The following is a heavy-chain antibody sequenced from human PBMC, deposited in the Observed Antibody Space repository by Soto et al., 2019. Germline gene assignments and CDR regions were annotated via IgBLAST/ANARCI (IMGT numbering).Heavy chain of an antibody. CDR3: SKDASWSHYGMHV. CDR2: ISYERSNK. V-gene: IGHV3-30*18. CDR1: GFTFSSYG. J-gene: IGHJ6*02. Sequence: QVQLVESGGGVVQPGRSVNLSCAASGFTFSSYGIHWVRQAPGKGLEWVGVISYERSNKYYAASVKGRFTITRDNSKNTVYRRMNNLKTADTAVDYFSKDASWSHYGMHVLGQGNTVTVSS.